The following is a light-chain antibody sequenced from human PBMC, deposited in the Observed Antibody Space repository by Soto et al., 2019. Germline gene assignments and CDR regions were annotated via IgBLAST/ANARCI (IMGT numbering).Light chain of an antibody. Sequence: EIVLTQSPATLSFSTGERATLSCRASQSVSSNLAWYQQKPGQAPRLLIYGASTRATGIPARFSGSGSGTEFTLTISSLQSEDFEIYYCQQYNNWPITFGQGTRLEI. CDR1: QSVSSN. CDR2: GAS. V-gene: IGKV3-15*01. J-gene: IGKJ5*01. CDR3: QQYNNWPIT.